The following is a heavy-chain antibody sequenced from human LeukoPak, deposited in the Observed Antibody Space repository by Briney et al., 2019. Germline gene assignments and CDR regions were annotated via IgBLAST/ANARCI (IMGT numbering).Heavy chain of an antibody. CDR3: ARDLAGFQEPRYYYYMDV. CDR1: GFTVRRNV. J-gene: IGHJ6*03. CDR2: IYSDDRA. V-gene: IGHV3-66*02. D-gene: IGHD1-14*01. Sequence: QTGGSLRLSCVASGFTVRRNVMSWVRQAPGKGLEWVSLIYSDDRAFYADSVKGRFTISRNNSKNTLFLQMSSLKPEDTAIYYCARDLAGFQEPRYYYYMDVWGKGTTVTVSS.